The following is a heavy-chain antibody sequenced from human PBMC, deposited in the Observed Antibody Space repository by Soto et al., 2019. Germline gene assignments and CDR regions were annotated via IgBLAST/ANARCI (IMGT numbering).Heavy chain of an antibody. CDR3: ARRYGSAFDI. Sequence: SETLSLTCTVSGGSVSSGSYYWNWIRQPPGKGLEWIGYISYSGSTNYNPSLKSRVTISVDTSKNQFSLKLSSVTAADTAVYYCARRYGSAFDIWGQGTMVTVSS. CDR1: GGSVSSGSYY. J-gene: IGHJ3*02. D-gene: IGHD3-10*01. V-gene: IGHV4-61*01. CDR2: ISYSGST.